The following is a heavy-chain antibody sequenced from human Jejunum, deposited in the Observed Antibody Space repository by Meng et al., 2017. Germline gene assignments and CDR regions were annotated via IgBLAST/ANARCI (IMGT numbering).Heavy chain of an antibody. CDR3: AKGVMSGTRYVAFAI. CDR2: MRTGGSYT. D-gene: IGHD1-26*01. J-gene: IGHJ3*02. Sequence: GESLKISCAASGFTFSDYVMGWVRQAPGKGLEWVSSMRTGGSYTYYVDSVKGRYTISRDNSMHTVYLQMNSLRADDTAVYYCAKGVMSGTRYVAFAIWGQGTTVTVSS. V-gene: IGHV3-23*01. CDR1: GFTFSDYV.